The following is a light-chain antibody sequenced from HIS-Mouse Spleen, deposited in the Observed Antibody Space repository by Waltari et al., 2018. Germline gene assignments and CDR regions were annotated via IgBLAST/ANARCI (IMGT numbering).Light chain of an antibody. CDR2: DVS. Sequence: QSALTQPASVSGSPGQSITISCTGPSSDVGGYHYVSLYQQHPGKAPKLMIYDVSNRPSGVSNRFSGSKSGNTASLTISGLQAEDEADYYCSSYTSSSFNVVFGGGTKLTVL. V-gene: IGLV2-14*03. J-gene: IGLJ2*01. CDR3: SSYTSSSFNVV. CDR1: SSDVGGYHY.